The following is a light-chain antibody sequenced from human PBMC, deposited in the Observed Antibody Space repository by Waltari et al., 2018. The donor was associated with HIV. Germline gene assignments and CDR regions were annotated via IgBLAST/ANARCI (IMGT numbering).Light chain of an antibody. V-gene: IGKV1-39*01. CDR2: AAS. CDR3: QQNYSTPLT. Sequence: DIHVIQSPTSMSPSVGDRVPITCRASQSIRSYLNWYQEKPGKAPMLLISAASSLQSGVPSRFSGSGSGTEFTLTISSLQPEDFGTYYCQQNYSTPLTFGGGTKVEIK. J-gene: IGKJ4*01. CDR1: QSIRSY.